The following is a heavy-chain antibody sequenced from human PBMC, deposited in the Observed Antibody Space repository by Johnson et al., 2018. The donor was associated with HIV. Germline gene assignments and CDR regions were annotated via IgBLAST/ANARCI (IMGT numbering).Heavy chain of an antibody. CDR3: ATSTASDAFDI. J-gene: IGHJ3*02. CDR2: ISSSGSTI. Sequence: VHLVESGGGLVKPGGSLRLSCVASGFSFSDYYMTWIRQAPGKGLEWVSYISSSGSTIYFADSVKGRFTISRDNSKNTLYLQMNSLRAEDTAVYYCATSTASDAFDIWGQGTMVTVSS. V-gene: IGHV3-11*04. CDR1: GFSFSDYY. D-gene: IGHD1-1*01.